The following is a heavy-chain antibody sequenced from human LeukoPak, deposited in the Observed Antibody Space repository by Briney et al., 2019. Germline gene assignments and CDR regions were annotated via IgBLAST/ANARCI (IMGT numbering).Heavy chain of an antibody. CDR2: INPNSGGT. Sequence: ASVKVSCKTSGCAFTDYYIHWVRQAPGQGLDWMGWINPNSGGTNYAQKFQGWVTLTRDTSISTAYMELRSLRSDDTAVYYCARDLPLYPIDYWGQGTLVIVSS. D-gene: IGHD2-2*01. CDR1: GCAFTDYY. V-gene: IGHV1-2*04. J-gene: IGHJ4*02. CDR3: ARDLPLYPIDY.